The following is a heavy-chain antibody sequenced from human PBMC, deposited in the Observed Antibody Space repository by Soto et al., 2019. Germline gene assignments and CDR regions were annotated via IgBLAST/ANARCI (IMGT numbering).Heavy chain of an antibody. V-gene: IGHV1-58*01. J-gene: IGHJ3*02. CDR1: GFTFGNSA. Sequence: QMQLVQSGPEVKKPGTSVRVSCKASGFTFGNSAVHWVRQARGQRLEWMGWILVASGGTNYAENFEERVTIARNMSPSRASMGLSSLRSEDTPVDFCVAAVTIIYNEAPYAFNMWGQGSLVTVSS. CDR3: VAAVTIIYNEAPYAFNM. D-gene: IGHD6-19*01. CDR2: ILVASGGT.